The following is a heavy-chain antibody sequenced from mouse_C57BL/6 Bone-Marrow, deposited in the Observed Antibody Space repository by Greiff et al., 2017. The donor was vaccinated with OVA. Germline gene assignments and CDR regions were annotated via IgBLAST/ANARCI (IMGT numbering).Heavy chain of an antibody. Sequence: EVMLVESGGGLVKPGGSLKLSCAASGFTFSSYAMSWVRQTPEKRLEWVATISDGGSYTYYPDNVKGRFTISRDKAKNNLYLQMSHLKSEDTAMYYCARCSNSAWLAYWGQGTLVTVSA. J-gene: IGHJ3*01. CDR2: ISDGGSYT. CDR1: GFTFSSYA. V-gene: IGHV5-4*03. CDR3: ARCSNSAWLAY. D-gene: IGHD2-5*01.